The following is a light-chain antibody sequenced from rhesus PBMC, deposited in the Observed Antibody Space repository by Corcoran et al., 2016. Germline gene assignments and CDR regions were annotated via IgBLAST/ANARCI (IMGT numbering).Light chain of an antibody. CDR1: QGNSSY. V-gene: IGKV1-37*01. CDR3: QQYKSAPWT. J-gene: IGKJ1*01. CDR2: YAS. Sequence: DIQMTQSPSSLSASVGDTVTITCRASQGNSSYLGWYQQKPGKAPKPLIYYASNLESGVHSRFSGSGSGTEFTLTCSSLQPEYFATYCCQQYKSAPWTFGQGTKVDIK.